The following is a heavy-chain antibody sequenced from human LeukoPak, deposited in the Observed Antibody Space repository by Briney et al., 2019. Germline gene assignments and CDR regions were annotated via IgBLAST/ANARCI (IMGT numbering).Heavy chain of an antibody. J-gene: IGHJ4*02. CDR2: IKSKNDGGTT. D-gene: IGHD5-18*01. V-gene: IGHV3-15*01. CDR1: GFTLSYAW. CDR3: TSLNVDTAMVTTFRY. Sequence: GGSLRLSWGASGFTLSYAWMSWVRQARGEGREWVGRIKSKNDGGTTDYAAPVKGRFTISRDDSQNTLYLQMNSLKTEDTAVYFCTSLNVDTAMVTTFRYWGQGTLVTVSS.